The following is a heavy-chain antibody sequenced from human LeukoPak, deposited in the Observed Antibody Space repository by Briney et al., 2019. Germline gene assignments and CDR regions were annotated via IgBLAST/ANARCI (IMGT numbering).Heavy chain of an antibody. V-gene: IGHV4-30-4*08. CDR1: GGSISSGDYY. CDR2: IYYSGSS. D-gene: IGHD3-10*01. CDR3: ARTSSGYYGSGSYYRNYYYYYMDV. Sequence: SETLSLTCTVSGGSISSGDYYWSWIRQPPGKGLEWIGHIYYSGSSYYNPSLKSRVSISADTSQNQFSLKLSSVTAADTAVYYCARTSSGYYGSGSYYRNYYYYYMDVWGKGTTVTVSS. J-gene: IGHJ6*03.